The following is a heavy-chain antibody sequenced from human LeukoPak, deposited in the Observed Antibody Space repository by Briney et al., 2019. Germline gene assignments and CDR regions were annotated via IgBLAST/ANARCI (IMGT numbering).Heavy chain of an antibody. V-gene: IGHV4-34*01. CDR3: ARVSVRNRFDP. J-gene: IGHJ5*02. CDR1: GGSFSGYY. CDR2: INHSGSN. D-gene: IGHD3-3*01. Sequence: SETLSLTCAVYGGSFSGYYWSWIRQPPGKGLEWIGEINHSGSNNYNPSLKSRVTISVDTSKNQFSLKLSSVTAADTAVYYCARVSVRNRFDPWGQGTLVTVSS.